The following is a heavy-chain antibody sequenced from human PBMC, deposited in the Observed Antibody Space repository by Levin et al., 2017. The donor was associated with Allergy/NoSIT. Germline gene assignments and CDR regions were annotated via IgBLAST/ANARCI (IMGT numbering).Heavy chain of an antibody. CDR2: IFSSGST. CDR1: GGSIRSGGFN. J-gene: IGHJ4*02. D-gene: IGHD3-9*01. Sequence: SQTLSLTCTVSGGSIRSGGFNWNWVRQHPTRGLEWIGYIFSSGSTYYNPSLKSRVTFSVDTSKEQFSLRLTSVTAADAAIYYWSRAEGECDVLTGWAVGHFDHWGQGIPVIVSS. V-gene: IGHV4-31*03. CDR3: SRAEGECDVLTGWAVGHFDH.